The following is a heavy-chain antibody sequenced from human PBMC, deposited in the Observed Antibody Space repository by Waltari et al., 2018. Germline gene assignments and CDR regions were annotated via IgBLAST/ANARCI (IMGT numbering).Heavy chain of an antibody. D-gene: IGHD2-15*01. J-gene: IGHJ4*02. CDR2: IRSKANSYST. CDR3: TRPALRGSPDY. Sequence: EVQLVESGGGLVQPGGSLKLSCAASGFTFSGSAMHWVRQASGKGLEWVGRIRSKANSYSTAYAASVKGRFTISRDDSKNTAYLQMNSLKTEDTAVYYCTRPALRGSPDYWGQGTPVTVSS. CDR1: GFTFSGSA. V-gene: IGHV3-73*01.